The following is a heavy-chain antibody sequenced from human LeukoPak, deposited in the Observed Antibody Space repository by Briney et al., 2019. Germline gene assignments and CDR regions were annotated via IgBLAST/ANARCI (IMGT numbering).Heavy chain of an antibody. J-gene: IGHJ4*02. Sequence: SETLSLTCAVSGASISSSNWWSWVRQPPGKGLEWIGEIYHSGTTNYNPSLKSRVTISADKSKNQFSLKVNSVTAADTAVYYCARKLGTEYFDYWGQGTLVTVSS. D-gene: IGHD1-1*01. CDR3: ARKLGTEYFDY. CDR2: IYHSGTT. V-gene: IGHV4-4*02. CDR1: GASISSSNW.